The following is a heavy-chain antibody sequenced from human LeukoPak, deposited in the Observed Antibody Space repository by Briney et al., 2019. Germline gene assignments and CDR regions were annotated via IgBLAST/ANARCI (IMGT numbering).Heavy chain of an antibody. CDR1: GFTFSSYA. Sequence: PGGSLRLSCAASGFTFSSYAMSWVRQAPGKGLEWVSAISGSGGSTYYAGSVKGRFTISRDNSKNTLYLQMNSLRAEDTAVYYCAKVAIERFRTGSNEYWGQGTLVTVSS. CDR3: AKVAIERFRTGSNEY. V-gene: IGHV3-23*01. J-gene: IGHJ4*02. D-gene: IGHD1-1*01. CDR2: ISGSGGST.